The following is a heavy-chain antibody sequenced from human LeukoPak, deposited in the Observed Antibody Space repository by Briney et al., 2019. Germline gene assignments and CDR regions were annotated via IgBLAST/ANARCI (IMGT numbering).Heavy chain of an antibody. D-gene: IGHD3-22*01. CDR2: ISGSGGST. Sequence: PGGSLRLSCAASGFTFSSYVMSWVRQAPGKGLEWVSAISGSGGSTYYADSVKGRFTISRDNSKNTLYLQMNSLRAEDTAVYYCAKDLQYYYDSSGYYHYWGQGTLVTVSS. CDR3: AKDLQYYYDSSGYYHY. V-gene: IGHV3-23*01. J-gene: IGHJ4*02. CDR1: GFTFSSYV.